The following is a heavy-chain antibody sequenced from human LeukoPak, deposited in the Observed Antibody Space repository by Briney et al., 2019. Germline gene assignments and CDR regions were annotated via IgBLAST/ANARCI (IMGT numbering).Heavy chain of an antibody. CDR1: AGSISSGGYY. CDR2: VHYSGST. CDR3: ATGRSIRYFDY. J-gene: IGHJ4*02. Sequence: PSQTLSLTCTVSAGSISSGGYYWSWIRQHPGKGLEWIGYVHYSGSTNYNPSLKSRVTISVDTSKSQFSLKLSSATAADTAVYYCATGRSIRYFDYWGQGTLLTVSS. V-gene: IGHV4-31*03. D-gene: IGHD3-9*01.